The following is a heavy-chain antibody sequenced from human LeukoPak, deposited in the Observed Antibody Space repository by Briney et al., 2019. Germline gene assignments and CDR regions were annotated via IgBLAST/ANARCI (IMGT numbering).Heavy chain of an antibody. CDR1: GGSFSGYY. CDR3: ARGRSYYDFWSGYPTDY. J-gene: IGHJ4*02. Sequence: SETLSLTCAVYGGSFSGYYWSWIRQPPGKGLEWIGEINHSGSTNYNPSLMSRVTISVDTSKNQFSLKLSSVTAADTAVYYCARGRSYYDFWSGYPTDYWGQGTLVTVSS. V-gene: IGHV4-34*01. D-gene: IGHD3-3*01. CDR2: INHSGST.